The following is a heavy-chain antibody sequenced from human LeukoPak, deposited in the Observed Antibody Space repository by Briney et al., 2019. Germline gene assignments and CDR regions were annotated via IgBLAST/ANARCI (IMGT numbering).Heavy chain of an antibody. D-gene: IGHD2-2*01. CDR2: IYYSGST. CDR3: ARGPTGAGYQLLLGAFDI. V-gene: IGHV4-39*01. Sequence: PSETLSLTCTVSGGSISSSSYYWGWIRQPPGKGLEWIGSIYYSGSTYYNPSLKSRVTISVDTSKNQFSLKLSSVTAADTAVYYCARGPTGAGYQLLLGAFDIWGQGTMVTVSS. CDR1: GGSISSSSYY. J-gene: IGHJ3*02.